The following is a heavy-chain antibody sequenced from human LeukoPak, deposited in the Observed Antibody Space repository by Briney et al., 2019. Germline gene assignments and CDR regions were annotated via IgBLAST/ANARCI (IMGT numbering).Heavy chain of an antibody. Sequence: GASVNVSYKSSGYTFTGYYMHWVRQAPGQGLEWMGWINPNSGGTNYAQKLQGRVTITRDTSISTAYLELSRLRFDDTAVYYCARGGELLLYNWFDLWGQGTLVTVSS. CDR3: ARGGELLLYNWFDL. CDR2: INPNSGGT. J-gene: IGHJ5*02. CDR1: GYTFTGYY. D-gene: IGHD1-26*01. V-gene: IGHV1-2*02.